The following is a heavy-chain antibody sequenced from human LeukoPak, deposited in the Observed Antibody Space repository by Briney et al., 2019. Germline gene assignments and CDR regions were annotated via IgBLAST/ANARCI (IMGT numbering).Heavy chain of an antibody. CDR3: ARGRTGVRGVMYSIQLPYYFDY. CDR2: TYYRSKWYN. V-gene: IGHV6-1*01. CDR1: GDSVSSNSAA. Sequence: SQTLSLTCAISGDSVSSNSAAWNWIRQSPSRGLEWLGRTYYRSKWYNDYAVSVKSRVTTIPDTSKNQFSLKLSSVTAADTAVYYCARGRTGVRGVMYSIQLPYYFDYWGQGTLVTVSS. J-gene: IGHJ4*02. D-gene: IGHD3-10*01.